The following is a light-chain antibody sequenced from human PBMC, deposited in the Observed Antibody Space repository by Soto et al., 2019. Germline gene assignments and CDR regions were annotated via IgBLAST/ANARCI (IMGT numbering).Light chain of an antibody. Sequence: DIQMTQSPSTLSASVGDRVTITCRASQSISSWLAWYQQKPGKAPKLLIYGASSLESGVPSRFSRSGSGTEFTLTISSLQPDDFATYYCQQYNSYTWTCGQGTTVEIK. CDR3: QQYNSYTWT. V-gene: IGKV1-5*01. CDR1: QSISSW. J-gene: IGKJ1*01. CDR2: GAS.